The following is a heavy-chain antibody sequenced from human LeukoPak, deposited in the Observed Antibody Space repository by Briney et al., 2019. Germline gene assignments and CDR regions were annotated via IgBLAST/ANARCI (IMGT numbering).Heavy chain of an antibody. V-gene: IGHV4-34*01. J-gene: IGHJ3*02. CDR1: GGSISSYY. CDR2: INHSGGT. D-gene: IGHD3-3*01. Sequence: SETLSLTCTVSGGSISSYYWSWIRQPPGKGLEWIGEINHSGGTNYNPSLKSRVTISVDTSKNQFSLKLSSVTAADTAVYYCARQPRFFSDYDFWSGYQHDAFDIWGQGTMVTVSS. CDR3: ARQPRFFSDYDFWSGYQHDAFDI.